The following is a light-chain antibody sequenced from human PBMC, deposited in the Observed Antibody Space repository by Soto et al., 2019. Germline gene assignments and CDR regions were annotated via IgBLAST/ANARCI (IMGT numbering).Light chain of an antibody. CDR2: AAS. CDR3: QQTNSFPRT. J-gene: IGKJ1*01. V-gene: IGKV1-12*01. CDR1: QDISSW. Sequence: DIQMTQSPSSVSASVGDSVTITCRASQDISSWLAWYQQKPGKAPNLLLYAASSLQSGVPSRFSGSGSGTDFTLTINSLQPEDIATYYCQQTNSFPRTFGQGTKVEVK.